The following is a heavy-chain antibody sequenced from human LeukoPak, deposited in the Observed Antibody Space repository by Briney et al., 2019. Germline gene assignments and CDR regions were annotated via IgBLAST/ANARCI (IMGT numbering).Heavy chain of an antibody. Sequence: ASVTVSCTASGYTFTSYAMHWVRQAPGQRLEWMGWINAGNGNTKYSQKFQGRVTITRDTSASTAYMELSSLRSEDTAVYYCARGEYYYDSSGYYPYFQHWGQGTLVTVSS. CDR2: INAGNGNT. V-gene: IGHV1-3*01. J-gene: IGHJ1*01. CDR3: ARGEYYYDSSGYYPYFQH. CDR1: GYTFTSYA. D-gene: IGHD3-22*01.